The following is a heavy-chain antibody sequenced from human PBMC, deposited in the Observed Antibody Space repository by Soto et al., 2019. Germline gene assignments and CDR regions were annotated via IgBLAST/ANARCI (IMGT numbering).Heavy chain of an antibody. CDR1: GFTFRDYA. CDR2: ISGNGDSA. D-gene: IGHD6-19*01. V-gene: IGHV3-23*01. J-gene: IGHJ4*02. Sequence: VQLLESGGGLVQPGGSLRLSCAASGFTFRDYAMNWVRLSPGKGLEWVSDISGNGDSARYADSVKGRFTISRDNSKNTLYLQMNSLRVDDTAVYYCGKERRGSGWSVCNFWSQGTLVTVSS. CDR3: GKERRGSGWSVCNF.